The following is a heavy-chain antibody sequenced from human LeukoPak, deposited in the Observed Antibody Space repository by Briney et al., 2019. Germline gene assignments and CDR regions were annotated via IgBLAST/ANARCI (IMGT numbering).Heavy chain of an antibody. CDR3: ARVYGPMVWGTIDY. Sequence: SETLSLTCTVSGGSISSGDYYWSWIRRPPGKGLEWIGYIYYSGSTYYNPSLKNRVTISVDTSKHQFSLKLSSVTAADTAVYYCARVYGPMVWGTIDYWGQGTLVTVSS. D-gene: IGHD3-10*01. J-gene: IGHJ4*02. CDR2: IYYSGST. CDR1: GGSISSGDYY. V-gene: IGHV4-30-4*01.